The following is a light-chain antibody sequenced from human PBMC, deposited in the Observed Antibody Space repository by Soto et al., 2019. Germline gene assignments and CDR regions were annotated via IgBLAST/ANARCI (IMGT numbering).Light chain of an antibody. CDR1: SSDVGGSDH. Sequence: QSALTQPASVSGSPGQSITLSCTGTSSDVGGSDHVSWYQQHPGKAPKLIIYDVTVRPSGISRRFSGSKSDNTASLAVSGLQPGDEADYYCSSYTNKDNLLFGGGTKLTVL. J-gene: IGLJ3*02. V-gene: IGLV2-14*03. CDR3: SSYTNKDNLL. CDR2: DVT.